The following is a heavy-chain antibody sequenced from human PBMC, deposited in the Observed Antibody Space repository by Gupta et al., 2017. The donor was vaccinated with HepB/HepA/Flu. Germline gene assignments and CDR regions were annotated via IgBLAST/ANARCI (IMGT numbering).Heavy chain of an antibody. J-gene: IGHJ5*02. V-gene: IGHV4-31*03. D-gene: IGHD6-19*01. CDR1: GSSITPGGYY. Sequence: QVQLLASGPGLVKPSPTLSLTCTVSGSSITPGGYYWPWIRQYPGKGLEWIGYIYHSGSTSYNPSLKSRLTISVDTSKNQFSVRLSSVTAADTAVYYCTRDKFRARGYSSFGFDPWGQGTLVTVSS. CDR3: TRDKFRARGYSSFGFDP. CDR2: IYHSGST.